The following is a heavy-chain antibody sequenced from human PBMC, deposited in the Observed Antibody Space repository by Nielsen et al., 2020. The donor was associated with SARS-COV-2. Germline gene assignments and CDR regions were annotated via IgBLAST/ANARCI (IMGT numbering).Heavy chain of an antibody. CDR2: IKEDGSEK. V-gene: IGHV3-7*03. D-gene: IGHD6-19*01. CDR3: ARGHSSAWYYSDY. J-gene: IGHJ4*02. CDR1: GFTFSSYW. Sequence: GESLKISCAASGFTFSSYWMNWVRQAQGKGLEWVANIKEDGSEKYHVDSVKGRFTISRDNAKNSLYLHMNSLRAEDTAVYYCARGHSSAWYYSDYWGQGTLVTVSS.